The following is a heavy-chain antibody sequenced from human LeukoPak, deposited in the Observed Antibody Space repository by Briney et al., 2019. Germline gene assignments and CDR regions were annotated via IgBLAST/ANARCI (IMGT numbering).Heavy chain of an antibody. Sequence: SVKVSCKASGGTFSSYAISWVRQAPGQGLEWMGGIIPIFGTANYAQKFQGRVTITADESTSTAYMELSSLRSEDTAVYCCARGAGYSSSWYVYYFDYWGQGTLVTVSS. CDR2: IIPIFGTA. V-gene: IGHV1-69*13. J-gene: IGHJ4*02. CDR1: GGTFSSYA. D-gene: IGHD6-13*01. CDR3: ARGAGYSSSWYVYYFDY.